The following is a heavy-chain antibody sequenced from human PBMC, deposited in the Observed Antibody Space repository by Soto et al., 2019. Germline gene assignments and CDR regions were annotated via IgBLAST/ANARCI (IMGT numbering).Heavy chain of an antibody. CDR1: GYTFTSYA. CDR3: ARDLVMAA. V-gene: IGHV1-3*01. J-gene: IGHJ6*02. CDR2: INGGNGNT. Sequence: QVQLVQSGAEVKKPGASVKVSCKASGYTFTSYAMHWVRQAPGQRLEWMGWINGGNGNTKYSQKFQGRVTIPRDTAASPAYMELSSPRSEDTAVYYCARDLVMAARGQGATVTVSS. D-gene: IGHD6-19*01.